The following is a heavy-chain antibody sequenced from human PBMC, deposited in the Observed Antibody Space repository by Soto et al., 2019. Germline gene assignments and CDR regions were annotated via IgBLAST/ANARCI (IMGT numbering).Heavy chain of an antibody. D-gene: IGHD2-2*01. V-gene: IGHV1-2*02. CDR3: ARPFCSSGSCHKWFDS. CDR2: INPNSGDT. Sequence: ASVKVSCKASGYIFTGYYINWVRQAPGQGLEWMGWINPNSGDTSYLQKFQGRVSMTTDTSINTAYMELTRVTSDDTAVYYCARPFCSSGSCHKWFDSWGQGTMLTVSS. J-gene: IGHJ5*01. CDR1: GYIFTGYY.